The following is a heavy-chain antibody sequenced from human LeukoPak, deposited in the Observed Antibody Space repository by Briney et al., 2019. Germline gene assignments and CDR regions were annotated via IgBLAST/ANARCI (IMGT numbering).Heavy chain of an antibody. V-gene: IGHV7-4-1*02. CDR3: ARGLQDYYGSGSYRYYFDY. CDR2: INTNTGNP. Sequence: GASVKVSCKASGYTFTSYAMNWVRQAPGQGLEWMGWINTNTGNPTYAQGFTGRFVFSLDTSVSTAYLQISSLKAEDTAVYYCARGLQDYYGSGSYRYYFDYWGQGTLVTVSS. D-gene: IGHD3-10*01. J-gene: IGHJ4*02. CDR1: GYTFTSYA.